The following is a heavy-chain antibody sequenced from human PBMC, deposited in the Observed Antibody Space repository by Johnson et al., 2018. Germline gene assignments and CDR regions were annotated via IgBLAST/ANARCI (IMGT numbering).Heavy chain of an antibody. CDR1: GFTFDDYA. Sequence: VQLVQSGGGLAQPGGSXRLSCAASGFTFDDYAMHWVRQAPGKGLEWVSGISWYSGSIGYADAVKGRFTISRDNAKNSLYLQMNSLRAEEKALYYCAKGLYNYDSSGPPYAFDIWGQGTMVTVSS. CDR3: AKGLYNYDSSGPPYAFDI. CDR2: ISWYSGSI. D-gene: IGHD3-22*01. J-gene: IGHJ3*02. V-gene: IGHV3-9*01.